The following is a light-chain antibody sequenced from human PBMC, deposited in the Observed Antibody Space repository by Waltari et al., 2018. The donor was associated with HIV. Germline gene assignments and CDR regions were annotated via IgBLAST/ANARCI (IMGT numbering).Light chain of an antibody. CDR1: SSDVGGYNL. CDR2: EVS. CDR3: CAYAGSTTYVI. Sequence: QSALTPPASVSGSPGQSITISCTGTSSDVGGYNLVPWYQQHPCKAPKLMIYEVSKRPSGVSNRFSGSKSGNTASLTISGLQAEDEADYYCCAYAGSTTYVIFGGGTKLTVL. J-gene: IGLJ2*01. V-gene: IGLV2-23*02.